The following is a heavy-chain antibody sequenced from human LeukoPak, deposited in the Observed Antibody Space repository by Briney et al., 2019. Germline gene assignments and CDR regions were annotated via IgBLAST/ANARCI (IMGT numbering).Heavy chain of an antibody. CDR2: ISPGDSGI. D-gene: IGHD1-26*01. CDR1: GYSFTNFW. Sequence: GESLKISCKGSGYSFTNFWIGWVRQMPGKGLEWMGVISPGDSGIRYSPSFQGQVTISADKSISTAYLQWSSLKASDTAMYYCATLGIVGATDCFDYWGQGTLVTVSS. CDR3: ATLGIVGATDCFDY. V-gene: IGHV5-51*01. J-gene: IGHJ4*02.